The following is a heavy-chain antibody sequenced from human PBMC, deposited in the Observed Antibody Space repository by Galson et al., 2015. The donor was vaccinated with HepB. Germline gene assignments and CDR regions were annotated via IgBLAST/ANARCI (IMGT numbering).Heavy chain of an antibody. CDR1: GFSLSTSGMC. J-gene: IGHJ6*02. V-gene: IGHV2-70*11. Sequence: PALVKPTQTLTLACTFSGFSLSTSGMCVSWIRQPPGKALEWLARIDWDDDKYYSTSLKTRLTISKDTSKNQVVLTMTNMDPVDTATYYCARIRYGDYPPYYYGMDVWGQGTTVTVSS. CDR3: ARIRYGDYPPYYYGMDV. CDR2: IDWDDDK. D-gene: IGHD4-17*01.